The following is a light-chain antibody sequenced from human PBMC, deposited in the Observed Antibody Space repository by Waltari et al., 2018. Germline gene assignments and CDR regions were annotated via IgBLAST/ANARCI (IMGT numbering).Light chain of an antibody. Sequence: QSVLTQSPSASGTPGQRVTISCSGSSSNIGSTTVNWYQQLPGTAPNLLIYNDKHRPSGVPGRFSGSKSGTSASLAISGLQSEDEADYYCAAWDASLNGWVFGGGTTLTVL. CDR3: AAWDASLNGWV. V-gene: IGLV1-44*01. CDR1: SSNIGSTT. CDR2: NDK. J-gene: IGLJ3*02.